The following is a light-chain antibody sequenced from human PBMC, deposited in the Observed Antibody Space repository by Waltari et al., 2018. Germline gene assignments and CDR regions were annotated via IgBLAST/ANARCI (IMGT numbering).Light chain of an antibody. Sequence: DIVLTQSPDSLTVSLGERATISCKSSQTLFNTAINRNHLAWYQQKAGQPPKLLIYWASTRESVVPDRFSGSGSGTDFTLTISSLQAEDVSVYYCQQFFSAGDTFGPGTKVEI. CDR2: WAS. V-gene: IGKV4-1*01. CDR3: QQFFSAGDT. J-gene: IGKJ3*01. CDR1: QTLFNTAINRNH.